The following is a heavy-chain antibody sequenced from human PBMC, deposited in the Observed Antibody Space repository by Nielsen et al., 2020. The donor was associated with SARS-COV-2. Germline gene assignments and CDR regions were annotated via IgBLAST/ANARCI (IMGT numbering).Heavy chain of an antibody. CDR2: MSHSGTT. CDR1: GGSITSTSYY. V-gene: IGHV4-39*07. D-gene: IGHD3-22*01. CDR3: ARDYYDSSGLNAFDI. Sequence: SETLSLTCTVSGGSITSTSYYWGWIRQPPGKGLEWIGSMSHSGTTYYSPSLKSRVKISVDTSKNQFSLKLSSVTAADTAVYYCARDYYDSSGLNAFDIWGQGTMVTVSS. J-gene: IGHJ3*02.